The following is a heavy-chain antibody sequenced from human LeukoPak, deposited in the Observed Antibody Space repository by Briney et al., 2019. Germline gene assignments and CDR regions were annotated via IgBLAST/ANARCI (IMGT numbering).Heavy chain of an antibody. CDR1: DASISSGGYY. CDR3: ARSRSSWPFDY. CDR2: IYYTGST. Sequence: SETLSLTCTVSDASISSGGYYWNWIRQPPGKGLEWLGHIYYTGSTYYNPSLKSRVTISVDTSKNQFSLKLSSMTAADTAVYYCARSRSSWPFDYWGQGTLVTVSS. J-gene: IGHJ4*02. V-gene: IGHV4-31*03. D-gene: IGHD6-13*01.